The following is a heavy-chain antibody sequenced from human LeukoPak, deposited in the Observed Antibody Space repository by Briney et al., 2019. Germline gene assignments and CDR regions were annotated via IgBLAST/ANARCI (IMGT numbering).Heavy chain of an antibody. CDR2: ISAYNGNT. Sequence: AASVKVSCKASGYTFTSYGISWVRQAPGQGLEWMGWISAYNGNTNYAQKLQGRVTMTTDTSTSTAYMELRSLRSDDTAVYYCASALGHYDSSGYLPRYYMDVWGKGTTVTVSS. D-gene: IGHD3-22*01. J-gene: IGHJ6*03. CDR3: ASALGHYDSSGYLPRYYMDV. CDR1: GYTFTSYG. V-gene: IGHV1-18*01.